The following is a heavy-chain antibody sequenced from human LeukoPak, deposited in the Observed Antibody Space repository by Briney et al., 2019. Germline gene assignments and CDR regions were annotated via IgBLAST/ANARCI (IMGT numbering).Heavy chain of an antibody. CDR1: GFTFSSYS. CDR2: ISSSSSYI. V-gene: IGHV3-21*01. D-gene: IGHD3-9*01. CDR3: AREAYVLRYFDWPNWFDP. J-gene: IGHJ5*02. Sequence: PGGSLRLSCAASGFTFSSYSMNWVRKAPGKGLEWVSSISSSSSYIYYADSVKGRFTISRDNAKNSLYLQMNSLRAEDTAVYYCAREAYVLRYFDWPNWFDPWGQGTLVTVSS.